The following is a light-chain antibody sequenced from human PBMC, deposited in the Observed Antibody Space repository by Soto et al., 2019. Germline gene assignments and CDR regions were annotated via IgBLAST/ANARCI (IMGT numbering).Light chain of an antibody. Sequence: QSALTQPPSASGSPGQSVAISCTGTSSDVGGYVSWYQHHPGKAPKLMIHEVTKRPSGVPDRFSGSKSGNTASLTVSGLQAEDEAVYYCSSYAGRNNVVFGGGTKVTVL. CDR3: SSYAGRNNVV. J-gene: IGLJ2*01. CDR2: EVT. V-gene: IGLV2-8*01. CDR1: SSDVGGY.